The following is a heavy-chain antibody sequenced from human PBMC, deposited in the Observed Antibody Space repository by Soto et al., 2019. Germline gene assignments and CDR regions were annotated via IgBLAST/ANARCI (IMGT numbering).Heavy chain of an antibody. J-gene: IGHJ4*02. Sequence: PVGSLRLSCAASGFTFSSYGMHWVRQAPGKGLEWVAVIWYDGSNKYYADSVKGRFTISRDNSKNTLYLQMNSLRAEDTAVYYCARDLMDITGTEFDYWGQGTLVTVSS. V-gene: IGHV3-33*01. CDR3: ARDLMDITGTEFDY. CDR2: IWYDGSNK. D-gene: IGHD1-20*01. CDR1: GFTFSSYG.